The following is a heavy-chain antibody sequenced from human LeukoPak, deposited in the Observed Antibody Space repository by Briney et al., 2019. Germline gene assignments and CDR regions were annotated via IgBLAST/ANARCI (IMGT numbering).Heavy chain of an antibody. V-gene: IGHV1-18*01. CDR3: ASYSSSWYYFDY. D-gene: IGHD6-13*01. J-gene: IGHJ4*02. CDR1: GGTFSSYA. CDR2: ISAYNGNT. Sequence: ASVKVSCKASGGTFSSYAISWVRQAPGQGLEWMGWISAYNGNTNYAQKLQGRVTMTTDTSTSTAYMELRSLRSDDTAVYYCASYSSSWYYFDYWGQGTLVTVSS.